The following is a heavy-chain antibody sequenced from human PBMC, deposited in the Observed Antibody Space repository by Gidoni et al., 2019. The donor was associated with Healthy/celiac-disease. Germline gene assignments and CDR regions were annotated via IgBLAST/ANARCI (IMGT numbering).Heavy chain of an antibody. V-gene: IGHV4-39*01. J-gene: IGHJ4*02. CDR3: AGHDHLGDCDFCSGYYSRGFDY. D-gene: IGHD3-3*01. CDR1: GGSFSSSCYY. Sequence: QLQLQESGPGLVKPSETLSLTCTVSGGSFSSSCYYWGWIPRPPGKGLEWIGINYYSGSTYNRPSLNSRVTISVDTSKVQFSLKLSSVTAADTAVYYSAGHDHLGDCDFCSGYYSRGFDYWGQGTLVTVSS. CDR2: NYYSGST.